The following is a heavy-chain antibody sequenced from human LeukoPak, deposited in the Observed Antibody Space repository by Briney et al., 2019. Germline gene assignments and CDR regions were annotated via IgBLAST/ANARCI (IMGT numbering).Heavy chain of an antibody. V-gene: IGHV3-7*04. CDR3: VRAMDV. Sequence: PGGSLRLSCAASGFIFNNYWMNWVRQAPEKGPEWVANIKQDGSEKYYVDSVKGRFTISRDNAKNSLYLQMNSLRAEDTAVYYCVRAMDVWGQGTTVTVSS. J-gene: IGHJ6*02. CDR1: GFIFNNYW. CDR2: IKQDGSEK.